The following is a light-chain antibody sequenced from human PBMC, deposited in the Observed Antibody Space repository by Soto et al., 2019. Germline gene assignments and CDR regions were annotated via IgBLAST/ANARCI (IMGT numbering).Light chain of an antibody. V-gene: IGLV2-14*03. Sequence: QSVLTQPASVSGSPGQSITISCTGTSSGIGHYDYVSWYQQHPGKAPKLMIYHVTYRPSGVPHPYSGYNYGNSDSLPTSGLQAPEAAPYHCCTLPTSNTHVFASGSKAT. CDR3: CTLPTSNTHV. CDR1: SSGIGHYDY. J-gene: IGLJ1*01. CDR2: HVT.